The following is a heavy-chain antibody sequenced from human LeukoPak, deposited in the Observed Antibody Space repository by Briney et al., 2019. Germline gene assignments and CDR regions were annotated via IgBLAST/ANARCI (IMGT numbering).Heavy chain of an antibody. CDR1: GYTFTSYG. J-gene: IGHJ5*02. D-gene: IGHD3-3*01. CDR2: ISAYNGNT. V-gene: IGHV1-18*01. CDR3: ARERAPGYYDFWSGYYADNWFDP. Sequence: GASVKVSCKASGYTFTSYGISWVRQAPGQGLEWMGWISAYNGNTNYAQKLQGRVTMTTDTSTSTAYMELRSLRSDDTAVYCCARERAPGYYDFWSGYYADNWFDPWGQGTLVTVSS.